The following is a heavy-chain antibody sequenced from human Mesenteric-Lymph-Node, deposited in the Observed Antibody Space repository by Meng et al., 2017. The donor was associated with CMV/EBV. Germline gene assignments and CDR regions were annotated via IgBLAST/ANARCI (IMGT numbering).Heavy chain of an antibody. CDR1: GFTFSNYA. D-gene: IGHD3-10*01. Sequence: GGSLRLSCAASGFTFSNYAMTWVRQAPGKGLEWVSTISDSGGNTYYADSVKGRFTISSDNSKNTLYLQMNSLRAEDTALYYCVKRGRFGELYFDYWGQGTLVTVSS. CDR2: ISDSGGNT. V-gene: IGHV3-23*01. CDR3: VKRGRFGELYFDY. J-gene: IGHJ4*02.